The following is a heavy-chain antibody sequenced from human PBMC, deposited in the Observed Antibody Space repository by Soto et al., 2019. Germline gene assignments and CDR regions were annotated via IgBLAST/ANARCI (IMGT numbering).Heavy chain of an antibody. Sequence: GGSLRLSCAASGFTFSSYGMHWVRQAPGKGLEWVAVIWYDGSNKYYADSVKGRFTISRDNSKNTLYLQMNSLRAEDTAVYYCARDRLITGTTSTYAFDIWGQGTMVTVSS. D-gene: IGHD1-20*01. V-gene: IGHV3-33*01. CDR3: ARDRLITGTTSTYAFDI. CDR1: GFTFSSYG. CDR2: IWYDGSNK. J-gene: IGHJ3*02.